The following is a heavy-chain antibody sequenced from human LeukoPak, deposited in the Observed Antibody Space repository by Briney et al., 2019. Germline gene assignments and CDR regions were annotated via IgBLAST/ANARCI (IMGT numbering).Heavy chain of an antibody. J-gene: IGHJ6*02. CDR1: GFNFGDHA. D-gene: IGHD5-18*01. V-gene: IGHV3-49*04. Sequence: GGSLRLSCTTSGFNFGDHAMTWVRQAPGKGLEWVGFIRSKAYRGTTEYAASVKGRFTISRDDSKSVVYLQMNSLKSEDAAVYYCSRGPIQLWVHNGVDVWGQGTTVTVSS. CDR3: SRGPIQLWVHNGVDV. CDR2: IRSKAYRGTT.